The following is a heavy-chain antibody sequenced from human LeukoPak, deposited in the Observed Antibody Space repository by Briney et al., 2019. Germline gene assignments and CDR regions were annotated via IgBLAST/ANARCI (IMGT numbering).Heavy chain of an antibody. J-gene: IGHJ4*02. CDR3: ARAPTVLVGYCSSSSCQADY. CDR1: GFTFSTYS. D-gene: IGHD2-2*01. Sequence: GGSLRLSCAASGFTFSTYSMNWVRQAPGKGLEWVSAIDPSSTYIYYADSVKGRFTISRDNAENSLYLQMNSLRVEDTAVYYCARAPTVLVGYCSSSSCQADYWGQGTLVTVSS. V-gene: IGHV3-21*01. CDR2: IDPSSTYI.